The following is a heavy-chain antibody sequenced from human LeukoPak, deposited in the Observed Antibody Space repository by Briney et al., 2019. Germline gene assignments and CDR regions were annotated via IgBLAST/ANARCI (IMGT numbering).Heavy chain of an antibody. CDR1: GFTFSSYA. CDR2: VSGSGGST. J-gene: IGHJ4*02. Sequence: GGSLRLSCAASGFTFSSYAMSWVRQAPGKGLEWVSGVSGSGGSTVYTDSVKGRFTISRDNAKNSLYLQMNSLRAEDTAVYYCARLGGYGGNRHFDYWGQGTLVTVSS. V-gene: IGHV3-23*01. CDR3: ARLGGYGGNRHFDY. D-gene: IGHD4-23*01.